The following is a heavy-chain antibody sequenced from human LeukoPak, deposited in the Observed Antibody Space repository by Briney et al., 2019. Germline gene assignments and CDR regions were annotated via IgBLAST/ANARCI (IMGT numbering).Heavy chain of an antibody. V-gene: IGHV1-18*04. D-gene: IGHD3-22*01. CDR3: AREPWGYYYDSSGIPSDY. Sequence: ASVKVSFKASGYTFTGYYMHWVRQAPGQGLEWMGWISAYNGNTNYAQKLQGRVTMTTDTSTSTAYMELRSLRSDDTAVYYCAREPWGYYYDSSGIPSDYWGQGTLVTVSS. CDR1: GYTFTGYY. CDR2: ISAYNGNT. J-gene: IGHJ4*02.